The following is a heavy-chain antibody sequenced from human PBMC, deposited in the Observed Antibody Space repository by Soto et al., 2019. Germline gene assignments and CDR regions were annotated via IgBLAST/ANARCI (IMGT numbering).Heavy chain of an antibody. Sequence: QVQLQQWGAGLLKPSETLSLTCAIYGGSFSGYYWSWIRQSPGKGLVWIGEITHSGGTNYNPSLKIRVPISINTSRNWFSLRLSSLTAADTAVYYCARVLMLRGTIVPEGYSYHMDLWGKGTTVTVSS. CDR1: GGSFSGYY. V-gene: IGHV4-34*02. D-gene: IGHD3-10*01. CDR2: ITHSGGT. J-gene: IGHJ6*03. CDR3: ARVLMLRGTIVPEGYSYHMDL.